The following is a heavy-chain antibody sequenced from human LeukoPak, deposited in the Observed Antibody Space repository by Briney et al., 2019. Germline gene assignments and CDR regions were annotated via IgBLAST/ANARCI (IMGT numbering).Heavy chain of an antibody. CDR3: ARGMKVRNYYYYYYYMDV. CDR1: GFTFSDYY. CDR2: ISSSGNTI. D-gene: IGHD2-2*01. V-gene: IGHV3-11*01. Sequence: MTGGSLRLSCAASGFTFSDYYMSWIRQAPGKGLERVSYISSSGNTIYYTDSVKGRFTISRDNAKNSLYLQMNSLRAEDTAVYYCARGMKVRNYYYYYYYMDVCGKGTTVTVSS. J-gene: IGHJ6*03.